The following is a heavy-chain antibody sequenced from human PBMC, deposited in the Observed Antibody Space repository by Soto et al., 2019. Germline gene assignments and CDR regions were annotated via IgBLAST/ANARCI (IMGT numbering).Heavy chain of an antibody. V-gene: IGHV6-1*01. D-gene: IGHD1-26*01. J-gene: IGHJ4*02. CDR3: ARSGEWELLRVFDY. Sequence: QSQTLSLTCAISGDSVSSNSAAWNWIRQSPSRGLEWLGRTYYRSKWYNDYALSVKSRITINPDTSKNQFSLQLNSVTPEDTAVYYCARSGEWELLRVFDYWGQGTLVTVSS. CDR2: TYYRSKWYN. CDR1: GDSVSSNSAA.